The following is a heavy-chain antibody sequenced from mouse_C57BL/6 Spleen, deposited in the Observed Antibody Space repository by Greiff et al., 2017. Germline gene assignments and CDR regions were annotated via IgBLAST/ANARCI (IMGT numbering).Heavy chain of an antibody. J-gene: IGHJ4*01. CDR2: IYPGSGST. CDR1: GYTFTSYW. Sequence: VQLQQPGAELVKPGASVKMSCKASGYTFTSYWITWVKQRPGQGLEWIGDIYPGSGSTNYNEKFKSKAPLTVDTSSSTAYMQLSSLTSEDSAVYYCARWGDYDDYAMDYWGQGTSVTVSS. V-gene: IGHV1-55*01. CDR3: ARWGDYDDYAMDY. D-gene: IGHD2-4*01.